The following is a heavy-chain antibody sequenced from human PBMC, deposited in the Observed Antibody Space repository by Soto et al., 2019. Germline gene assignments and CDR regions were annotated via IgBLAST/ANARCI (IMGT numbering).Heavy chain of an antibody. CDR3: AKDREEGGASLDY. J-gene: IGHJ4*02. CDR2: IKQDGSEK. CDR1: GFTFSSYW. D-gene: IGHD1-26*01. V-gene: IGHV3-7*01. Sequence: GGSLRLSCAASGFTFSSYWMSWVRQAPGKGLEWVANIKQDGSEKYYVDSVKGRFTISRDNAKNSLYLQMNSLRAEDTAVYYCAKDREEGGASLDYWGQGTLVTVSS.